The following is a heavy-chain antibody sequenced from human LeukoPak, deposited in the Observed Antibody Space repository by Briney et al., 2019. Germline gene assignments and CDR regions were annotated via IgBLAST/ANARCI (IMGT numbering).Heavy chain of an antibody. CDR3: AKDRNYYDSSGYYYGFLSPGIDY. Sequence: PGGSLRLSCTVSGFTVSSNSWSWVRQAPGKGLEWVSFIYSGGNTHYSDSVKGRFTISRDNSKNTLYLQMNSLRAEDTAVYYCAKDRNYYDSSGYYYGFLSPGIDYWGQGTLVTVSS. J-gene: IGHJ4*02. CDR1: GFTVSSNS. D-gene: IGHD3-22*01. CDR2: IYSGGNT. V-gene: IGHV3-53*05.